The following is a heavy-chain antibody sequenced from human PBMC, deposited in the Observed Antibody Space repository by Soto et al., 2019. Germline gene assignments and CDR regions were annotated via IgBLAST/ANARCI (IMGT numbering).Heavy chain of an antibody. CDR1: GYSFTDYH. CDR3: ARGDSTDCSNGVCSFFYNHDMDV. V-gene: IGHV1-2*04. CDR2: INPKSGGT. Sequence: ASVKVSCKASGYSFTDYHIHWVRQAPGQGLEWPGRINPKSGGTSTAQKFQGWVTMTTDTSISTASMELTRLTSDDTAIYYCARGDSTDCSNGVCSFFYNHDMDVWGQGTTVTVSS. J-gene: IGHJ6*02. D-gene: IGHD2-8*01.